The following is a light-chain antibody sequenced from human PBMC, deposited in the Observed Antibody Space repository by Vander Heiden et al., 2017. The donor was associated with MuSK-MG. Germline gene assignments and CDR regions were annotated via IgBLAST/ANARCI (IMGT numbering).Light chain of an antibody. V-gene: IGKV1-33*01. CDR2: DAS. Sequence: DIQMTQSPSSLSASVGDRVTITCQASQDISNYLNWYQQKPGKAPKRLIDDASNLETGVPSRRSGSGSGTDFTFTISSLQPEDIATYYCQQYDNQITFGQGTRLEIK. CDR1: QDISNY. J-gene: IGKJ5*01. CDR3: QQYDNQIT.